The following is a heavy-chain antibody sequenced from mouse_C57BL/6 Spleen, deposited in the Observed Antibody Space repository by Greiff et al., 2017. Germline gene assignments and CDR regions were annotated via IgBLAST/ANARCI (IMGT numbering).Heavy chain of an antibody. Sequence: QVQLQQSGAELARPGASVKLSCKASGYTFTSYGISWVKQSPGQGLEWIGEIYPRSGNTYYNEKFKGKATLTADKSSSTAYMELRSLTSADSSGYFCAGGYGNLDYWGQGTTLTVSS. J-gene: IGHJ2*01. V-gene: IGHV1-81*01. D-gene: IGHD2-1*01. CDR3: AGGYGNLDY. CDR2: IYPRSGNT. CDR1: GYTFTSYG.